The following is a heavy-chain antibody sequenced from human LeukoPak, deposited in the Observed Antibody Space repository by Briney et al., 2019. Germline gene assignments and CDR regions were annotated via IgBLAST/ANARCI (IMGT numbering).Heavy chain of an antibody. CDR1: GGSISSYY. CDR3: ARDAYGDAFDI. V-gene: IGHV4-59*01. D-gene: IGHD3-10*01. CDR2: IYYSGST. Sequence: KASETLSLTCTVSGGSISSYYMSWIRQPPGKGLEWIGYIYYSGSTNYNPSLKSRITISVATSNNQFALKLSSVTAADAAVYYCARDAYGDAFDIWGQGTMVTVSS. J-gene: IGHJ3*02.